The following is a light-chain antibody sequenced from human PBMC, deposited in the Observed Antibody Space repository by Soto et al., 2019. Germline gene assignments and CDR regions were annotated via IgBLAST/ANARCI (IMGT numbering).Light chain of an antibody. Sequence: EIVLTQSPGTLSLSPGERAALSCRAGQSVSTNLTWYQQKPGQAPRLLMYGASTRATGAPARFSGSGSGTEFTLTISRLQSEDFAVYYCQQYNDWWTFGQGTKVDIK. CDR1: QSVSTN. V-gene: IGKV3-15*01. J-gene: IGKJ1*01. CDR2: GAS. CDR3: QQYNDWWT.